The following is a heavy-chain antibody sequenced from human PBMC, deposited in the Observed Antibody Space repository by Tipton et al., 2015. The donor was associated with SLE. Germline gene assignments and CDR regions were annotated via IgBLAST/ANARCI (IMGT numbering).Heavy chain of an antibody. Sequence: TLSLTCTVSGSSIDGGYHWGWIRQPPGKGLEWIANIHHSGRTYYNPSLKSRVTLSVDTSKNQISLKLTSVTAADTAVYYCARRSDWNDYWGQGTLVTVSS. CDR1: GSSIDGGYH. CDR3: ARRSDWNDY. V-gene: IGHV4-38-2*02. J-gene: IGHJ4*02. D-gene: IGHD1-1*01. CDR2: IHHSGRT.